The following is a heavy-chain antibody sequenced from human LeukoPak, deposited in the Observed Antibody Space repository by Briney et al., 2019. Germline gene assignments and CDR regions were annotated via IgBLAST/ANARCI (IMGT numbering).Heavy chain of an antibody. CDR2: INPNSGGT. Sequence: ASVKVSCKASGYTFTGYYMHWVRQAPGQGLEWMGWINPNSGGTNYAQKFQGRVTMTRDTSISTAYMELSRLRSDDTAVYYCARDEELSPCNWFDPWGQGTLVTVSS. V-gene: IGHV1-2*02. D-gene: IGHD3-16*02. CDR1: GYTFTGYY. CDR3: ARDEELSPCNWFDP. J-gene: IGHJ5*02.